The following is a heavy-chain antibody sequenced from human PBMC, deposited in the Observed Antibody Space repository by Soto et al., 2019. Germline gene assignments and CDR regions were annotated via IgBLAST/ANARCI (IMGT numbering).Heavy chain of an antibody. D-gene: IGHD3-10*01. CDR1: GGSFSGYY. CDR3: ARVRTTYYYGSGSYYNKPYYFDY. V-gene: IGHV4-34*01. Sequence: QVQLQQWGAGLLKPSETLSLTCAVYGGSFSGYYWSWIRQPPGKGLEWIGEINHSGSTNYNPSLKSRVTISVDTSKNQFSLKLSSVTAADTAVYYCARVRTTYYYGSGSYYNKPYYFDYWGQGTLVTVSS. CDR2: INHSGST. J-gene: IGHJ4*02.